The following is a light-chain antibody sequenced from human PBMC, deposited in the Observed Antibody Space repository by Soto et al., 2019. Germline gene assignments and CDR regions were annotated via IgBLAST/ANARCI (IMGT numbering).Light chain of an antibody. CDR2: DDS. CDR1: NIGSKS. V-gene: IGLV3-21*02. Sequence: SYELTQPPSVSVAPGQTARITCGGTNIGSKSVHWYQQKPGQAPVLVVYDDSDRPSGIPERFSGSNSANTATLTISRVEAGDEADYYCQVWDSSGDHVVFGGGTKLTVL. J-gene: IGLJ2*01. CDR3: QVWDSSGDHVV.